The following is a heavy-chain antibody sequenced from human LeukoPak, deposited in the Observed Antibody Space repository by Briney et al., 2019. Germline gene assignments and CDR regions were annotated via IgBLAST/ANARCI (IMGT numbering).Heavy chain of an antibody. CDR2: INPNSGGT. CDR3: ARDRLAYCGGDCYSPSYRYGMDV. J-gene: IGHJ6*02. Sequence: ASVKVSCKASGYTFTGYYTHWVRQAPGQGLEWMGWINPNSGGTNYAQKFQGWVTMTRDTSISTAYMELSRLRSDDTAVYYCARDRLAYCGGDCYSPSYRYGMDVWGQGTTVTVSS. CDR1: GYTFTGYY. V-gene: IGHV1-2*04. D-gene: IGHD2-21*02.